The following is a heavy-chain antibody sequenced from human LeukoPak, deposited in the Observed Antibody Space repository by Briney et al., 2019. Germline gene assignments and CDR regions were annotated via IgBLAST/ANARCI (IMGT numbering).Heavy chain of an antibody. CDR1: GVSISSYY. V-gene: IGHV4-59*01. Sequence: SETLSLTCTVSGVSISSYYWSWIRQPPGKGLEWIGYMFYSGSTNYNPSLKSRLSISVDTSKNQFSLKLNSVTAADTAVYYCARVPAVATIYGEFWFDAWGQGTPVTVSS. D-gene: IGHD5-12*01. J-gene: IGHJ5*02. CDR2: MFYSGST. CDR3: ARVPAVATIYGEFWFDA.